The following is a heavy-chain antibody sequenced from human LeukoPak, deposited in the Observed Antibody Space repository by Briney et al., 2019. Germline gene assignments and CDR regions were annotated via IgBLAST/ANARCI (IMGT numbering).Heavy chain of an antibody. J-gene: IGHJ4*02. D-gene: IGHD1-1*01. CDR1: GFTVSSDY. V-gene: IGHV3-66*01. Sequence: GGSLRLSCAASGFTVSSDYMSWVRQAPGKGLEWVSVIYSGGSTYYADAVKGRFTISRDKSKNTVSLQVNSLRAEDTAVYYCAKGGYNYGPGFFFDCWGQGTLVTVSA. CDR3: AKGGYNYGPGFFFDC. CDR2: IYSGGST.